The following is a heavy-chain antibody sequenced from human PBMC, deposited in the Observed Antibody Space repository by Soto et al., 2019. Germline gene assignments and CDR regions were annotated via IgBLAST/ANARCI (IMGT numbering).Heavy chain of an antibody. CDR3: ASALRLRFLEWLVPLGY. CDR1: GGTFSRYT. Sequence: XVKVSFKASGGTFSRYTISWVRHAPGQGLEWMGRIIPILGIANYAQKFQGRVTITADKSTSTAYMELSSLRSEETAVYYCASALRLRFLEWLVPLGYWGQGTLVTVS. CDR2: IIPILGIA. V-gene: IGHV1-69*02. D-gene: IGHD3-3*01. J-gene: IGHJ4*02.